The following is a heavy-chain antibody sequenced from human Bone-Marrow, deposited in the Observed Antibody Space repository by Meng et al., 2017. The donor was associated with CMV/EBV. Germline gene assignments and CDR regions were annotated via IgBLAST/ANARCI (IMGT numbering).Heavy chain of an antibody. D-gene: IGHD2-2*01. V-gene: IGHV1-2*02. CDR3: ARVIFYCSSTSCSGNFDY. CDR1: FTGYY. CDR2: INPNSGGT. J-gene: IGHJ4*02. Sequence: FTGYYMHWGRQAPGQGLEWMGWINPNSGGTNYAQKFQGRVTMTRDTSISTAYMELSRLRSDDTAVYYCARVIFYCSSTSCSGNFDYWGQGTLVTVSS.